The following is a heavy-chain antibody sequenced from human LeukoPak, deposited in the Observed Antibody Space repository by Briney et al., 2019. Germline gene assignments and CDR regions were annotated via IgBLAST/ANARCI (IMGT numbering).Heavy chain of an antibody. J-gene: IGHJ4*02. CDR3: ASPSGSSGWYRYYFDY. CDR1: GFTFSSYW. Sequence: GGSLRLSCAASGFTFSSYWMSWVRQAPGKGLEWVANIKQDGSEKYYVDSVEGRFTISRDNSENTLYLQMNSLRAEDTAVYYCASPSGSSGWYRYYFDYWGQGTLVTVSS. CDR2: IKQDGSEK. D-gene: IGHD6-19*01. V-gene: IGHV3-7*01.